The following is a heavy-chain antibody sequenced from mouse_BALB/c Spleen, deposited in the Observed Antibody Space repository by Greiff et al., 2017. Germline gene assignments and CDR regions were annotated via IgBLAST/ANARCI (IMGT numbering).Heavy chain of an antibody. CDR3: ARGGGGYAFDY. V-gene: IGHV1-52*01. D-gene: IGHD2-14*01. CDR2: IDPYDSET. Sequence: QVHVKQSVAELVRPGASVKLSCKASGYTFTSYWMNWVKQRPEQGLEWIGRIDPYDSETHYNQKFKDKAILTVDKSSSTAYMQLSSLTSEDSAVYYCARGGGGYAFDYWGQGTTLTVSS. J-gene: IGHJ2*01. CDR1: GYTFTSYW.